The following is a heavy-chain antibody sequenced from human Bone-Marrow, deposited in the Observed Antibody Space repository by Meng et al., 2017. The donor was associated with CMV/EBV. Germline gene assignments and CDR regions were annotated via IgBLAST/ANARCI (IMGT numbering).Heavy chain of an antibody. CDR3: ARLIGYCSSTSCYHYYGMDV. CDR2: ISWNSGSI. CDR1: GFTFDDYA. D-gene: IGHD2-2*01. J-gene: IGHJ6*02. Sequence: GGSLRLSCAASGFTFDDYAMHWVRQAPGKGLEWVSGISWNSGSIGYADSVKGRFTISRDNAKNSLYLQMNSLRAEDTAVYYCARLIGYCSSTSCYHYYGMDVWGQGTTVTVSS. V-gene: IGHV3-9*01.